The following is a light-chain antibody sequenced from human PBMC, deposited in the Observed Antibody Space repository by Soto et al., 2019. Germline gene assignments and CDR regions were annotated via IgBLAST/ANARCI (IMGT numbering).Light chain of an antibody. CDR3: QTWGTGIHV. CDR2: LNSDGSH. J-gene: IGLJ1*01. V-gene: IGLV4-69*01. CDR1: SGHSSYA. Sequence: QLVLTQSPSASASLGASVKLTCTLSSGHSSYAIAWHQQQPEKGPRYLMKLNSDGSHSKGDGIPDRFSGSSSGAERYLIISSLPSEDEADYYCQTWGTGIHVFGTGTKLTVL.